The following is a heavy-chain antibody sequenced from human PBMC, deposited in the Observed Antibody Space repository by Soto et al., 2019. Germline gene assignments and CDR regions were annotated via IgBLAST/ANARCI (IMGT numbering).Heavy chain of an antibody. CDR3: AKDKPIFGVVHYRVEY. V-gene: IGHV3-30*18. CDR2: ISYDGSKK. J-gene: IGHJ4*02. CDR1: GFTFSSYG. D-gene: IGHD3-3*01. Sequence: GGSLRLSCAASGFTFSSYGMHWVRQAPGKGLEWVAVISYDGSKKYYADSVKGRFTISRDNSKNTLYLQMNSLRAEDTAVYYCAKDKPIFGVVHYRVEYWGQGTLVTVS.